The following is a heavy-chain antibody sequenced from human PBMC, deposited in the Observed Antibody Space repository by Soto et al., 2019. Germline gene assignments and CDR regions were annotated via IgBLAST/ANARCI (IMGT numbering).Heavy chain of an antibody. CDR3: ARDLGAGTTGEVY. J-gene: IGHJ4*02. V-gene: IGHV1-18*01. Sequence: QVQLVQSGAEVKKPGASVKVSCKASGYTFTSYGISWVRQAPGQGLEWMGWISAYNGNTNYAQKLQGRVTMTTDTSTRTAYRELRSLRSDETAVDYCARDLGAGTTGEVYWGQGTLVTVS. CDR1: GYTFTSYG. D-gene: IGHD1-7*01. CDR2: ISAYNGNT.